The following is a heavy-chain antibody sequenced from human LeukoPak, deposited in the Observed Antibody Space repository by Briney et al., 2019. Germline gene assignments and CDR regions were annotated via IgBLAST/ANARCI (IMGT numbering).Heavy chain of an antibody. J-gene: IGHJ4*02. CDR2: IYWNDDK. CDR1: GFSLGTGGGG. V-gene: IGHV2-5*01. D-gene: IGHD3-22*01. CDR3: ARLFTGDYDSYCYDY. Sequence: SGPTLVKPTQTLTLTCTFSGFSLGTGGGGVGWIRQPPGKALEWLTLIYWNDDKRYSPSLKRRLTIPKDTSQNQVVLTMTNMDPVDTATYYCARLFTGDYDSYCYDYWGQGTLVTVSS.